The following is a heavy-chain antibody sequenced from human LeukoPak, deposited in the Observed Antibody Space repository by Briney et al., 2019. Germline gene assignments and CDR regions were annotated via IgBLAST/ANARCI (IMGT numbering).Heavy chain of an antibody. CDR3: ARAPKIGSSWYDY. CDR1: AGTFSIYA. J-gene: IGHJ4*02. CDR2: IISILGIA. Sequence: SVKLCFKASAGTFSIYAISLVRQAPGQGLEWMGRIISILGIANYAQKFQGRVTITADKSTSTAYMELSSLRSEDTAVYYCARAPKIGSSWYDYWGQGTLVTVSS. V-gene: IGHV1-69*04. D-gene: IGHD6-13*01.